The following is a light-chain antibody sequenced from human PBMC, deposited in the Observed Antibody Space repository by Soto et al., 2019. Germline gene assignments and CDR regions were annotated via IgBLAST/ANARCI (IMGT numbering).Light chain of an antibody. CDR1: RSDVGGYNF. CDR3: SSYAGSSIPVA. CDR2: DVT. Sequence: QSALTQPPSASGSPGQSVTISCTGARSDVGGYNFVSWYQHHPGKAPRLMIYDVTQRPSGVPDRFSGSKSGNTASLTVSGLQVDDEAYYYCSSYAGSSIPVAFGGGTKLTVL. J-gene: IGLJ2*01. V-gene: IGLV2-8*01.